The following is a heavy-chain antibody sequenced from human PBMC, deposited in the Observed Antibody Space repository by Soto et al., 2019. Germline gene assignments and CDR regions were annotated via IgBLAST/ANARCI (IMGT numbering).Heavy chain of an antibody. D-gene: IGHD6-19*01. J-gene: IGHJ4*02. CDR3: ARGKIAVAGPSQADY. V-gene: IGHV1-69*02. Sequence: QVQLVQSGAEVKKPGSSVKVSCKASGGTFSSYTISWVRQAPGQGLEWMGRIIPIRGIANYAQKFQGRVTITADKSTRPANMELRSLRSEDTAVYYCARGKIAVAGPSQADYWGQGTLVTVSS. CDR2: IIPIRGIA. CDR1: GGTFSSYT.